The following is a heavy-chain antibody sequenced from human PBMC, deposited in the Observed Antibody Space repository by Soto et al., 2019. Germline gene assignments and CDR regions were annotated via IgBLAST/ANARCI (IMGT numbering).Heavy chain of an antibody. Sequence: KPSETLSLTCTVSGGSVSSGSYYWSWIRQPPGKGLEWIGYIYYSGSTNYNPSLKSRVTISVDTSKNQFSLKLNSVTAGDTAVYYFARGAVVVTAILPDYWGQGILVT. CDR3: ARGAVVVTAILPDY. D-gene: IGHD2-21*02. V-gene: IGHV4-61*01. J-gene: IGHJ4*02. CDR1: GGSVSSGSYY. CDR2: IYYSGST.